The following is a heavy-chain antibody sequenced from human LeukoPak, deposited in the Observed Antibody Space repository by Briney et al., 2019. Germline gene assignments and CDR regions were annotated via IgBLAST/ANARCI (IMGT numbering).Heavy chain of an antibody. V-gene: IGHV4-39*01. CDR2: IYYSGST. Sequence: PSETLSLTCTVSGGSISSSSYYWGWIRQPPGKGLEWIGSIYYSGSTYYNPSLKSRVTISVDTSKNQFSLKLSSVTAADTVVYYCARRGKYYGSGSYYSRWGQGTLVTVSS. CDR3: ARRGKYYGSGSYYSR. CDR1: GGSISSSSYY. D-gene: IGHD3-10*01. J-gene: IGHJ4*02.